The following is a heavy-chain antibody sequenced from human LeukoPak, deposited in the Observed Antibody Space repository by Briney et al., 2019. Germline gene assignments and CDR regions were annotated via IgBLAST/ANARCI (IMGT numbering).Heavy chain of an antibody. D-gene: IGHD3-10*01. CDR3: ARDHYYGSGSYFYYYMDV. CDR1: GGSISSSSYY. Sequence: SETLSLTCTVSGGSISSSSYYWGWIRQPPGEGLEWIGSIYYSGSTYYNPSLKSRVTISVDTSKNQFSLKLSSVTAADTAVYYCARDHYYGSGSYFYYYMDVWGKGTTVTISS. CDR2: IYYSGST. V-gene: IGHV4-39*07. J-gene: IGHJ6*03.